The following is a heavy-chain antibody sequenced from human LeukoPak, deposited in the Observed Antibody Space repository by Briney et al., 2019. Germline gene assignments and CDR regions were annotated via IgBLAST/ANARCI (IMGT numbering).Heavy chain of an antibody. V-gene: IGHV4-59*01. CDR1: GGSISSYY. CDR3: ARVKADILTAYVYYYYYMDV. Sequence: PSETLSLTCTVSGGSISSYYWSWIRQPPGKGLEWIGYIYYSGSTNYNPSLKSRVTISVDTSKNQFSLKLSSVTAADTAVYYCARVKADILTAYVYYYYYMDVWGKGTTVTISS. J-gene: IGHJ6*03. CDR2: IYYSGST. D-gene: IGHD3-9*01.